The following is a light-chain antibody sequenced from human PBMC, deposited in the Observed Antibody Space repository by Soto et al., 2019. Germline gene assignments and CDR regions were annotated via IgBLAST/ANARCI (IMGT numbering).Light chain of an antibody. CDR3: MQALQTPPYT. CDR1: QSLLHSNGYNY. CDR2: LGS. J-gene: IGKJ2*01. V-gene: IGKV2-28*01. Sequence: DIVMTQSPLSLPVTPGEPASISCRSSQSLLHSNGYNYLDWYLQKPGQSPQLLIYLGSNRASGVPDRFSGSGLGTDFTLKISRVEGEDVGVYYCMQALQTPPYTFGQGTKLEIK.